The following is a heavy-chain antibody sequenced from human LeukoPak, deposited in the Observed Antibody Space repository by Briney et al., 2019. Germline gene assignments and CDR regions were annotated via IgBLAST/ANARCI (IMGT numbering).Heavy chain of an antibody. J-gene: IGHJ4*02. CDR1: GYTFTTYE. CDR2: MNPSSGNT. Sequence: ASVKVSCTASGYTFTTYEIHWVRQASGQGLEWMGWMNPSSGNTGYTQKFQGRVTMTRSTSINTAYMELSSLRSEDTAVYYCARGASRSFDYWGQGTLVAVSS. CDR3: ARGASRSFDY. V-gene: IGHV1-8*02.